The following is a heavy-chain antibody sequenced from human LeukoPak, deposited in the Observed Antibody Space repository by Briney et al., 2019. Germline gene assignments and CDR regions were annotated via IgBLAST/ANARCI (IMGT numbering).Heavy chain of an antibody. V-gene: IGHV3-9*01. Sequence: GGPLRLSCAASGFTFDDYAMHWVRQAPGKGLEWVSGISWNSGSIGYADSVKGRFTISRDNAKNSLYLQMNSLRAEDTALYYCANSIAAAGGYYYGMDVWGQGTTVTVSS. CDR2: ISWNSGSI. D-gene: IGHD6-13*01. J-gene: IGHJ6*02. CDR1: GFTFDDYA. CDR3: ANSIAAAGGYYYGMDV.